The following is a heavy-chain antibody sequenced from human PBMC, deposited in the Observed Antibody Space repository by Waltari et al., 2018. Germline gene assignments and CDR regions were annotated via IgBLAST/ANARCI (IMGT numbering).Heavy chain of an antibody. D-gene: IGHD1-7*01. J-gene: IGHJ5*02. CDR1: GFIFSRYA. CDR2: ISSDATNK. Sequence: QVQLVESGGGVVQPGKSLRLSCAASGFIFSRYAMHWVRQAPGKGMEGLACISSDATNKYYAESVKGRLTISRDNSDNTLHLQMNSLSTEDTAAYYCARTTRTGTTFFLGPLDPWGQGTLVTVSS. V-gene: IGHV3-30-3*01. CDR3: ARTTRTGTTFFLGPLDP.